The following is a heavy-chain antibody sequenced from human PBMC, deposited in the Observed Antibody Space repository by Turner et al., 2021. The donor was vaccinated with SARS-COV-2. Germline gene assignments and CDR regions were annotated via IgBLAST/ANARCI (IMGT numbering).Heavy chain of an antibody. CDR3: SRGDDSRKSGLL. D-gene: IGHD2-21*02. CDR2: IHPSGST. CDR1: GGSFSGYY. V-gene: IGHV4-34*01. J-gene: IGHJ4*02. Sequence: QVHLQQWGAGLLKPSETLSLTCAVYGGSFSGYYWTWIRQPPGKGLEWIGEIHPSGSTYYNPSLKSRVTISQDPSKSQFSLNLSSVTAADTAVYHCSRGDDSRKSGLLWGQGTLVTVSS.